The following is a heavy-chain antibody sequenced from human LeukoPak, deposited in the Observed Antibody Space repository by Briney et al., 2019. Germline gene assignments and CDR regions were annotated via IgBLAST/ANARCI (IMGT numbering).Heavy chain of an antibody. J-gene: IGHJ4*02. Sequence: GGSLRLSCAASGFTFSSYWMSWVRQAPGKGLEWVANIKQGGSEKYYVDSVKGRFTISRDNAKNSLYLQMNSLRAEDTAVYYCARGNWRGYYYLDYWGQGTLVTVSS. V-gene: IGHV3-7*01. CDR3: ARGNWRGYYYLDY. CDR2: IKQGGSEK. D-gene: IGHD3-3*01. CDR1: GFTFSSYW.